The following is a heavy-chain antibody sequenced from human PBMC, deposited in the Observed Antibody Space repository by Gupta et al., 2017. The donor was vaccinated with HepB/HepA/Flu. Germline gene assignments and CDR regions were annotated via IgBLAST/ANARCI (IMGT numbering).Heavy chain of an antibody. Sequence: EVQLLESGGGLVQPGGSLRLSCAASGFTFSNYGMSWVRQAPGKGLEWVSAISGSGGSTYFADFVKGRVTISRDNSNNTLYLQMNSLRAEDTAVDYCAKDEGVVPSARGPFFDYWGQGTLVAVSS. V-gene: IGHV3-23*01. CDR1: GFTFSNYG. CDR3: AKDEGVVPSARGPFFDY. D-gene: IGHD2-2*01. J-gene: IGHJ4*02. CDR2: ISGSGGST.